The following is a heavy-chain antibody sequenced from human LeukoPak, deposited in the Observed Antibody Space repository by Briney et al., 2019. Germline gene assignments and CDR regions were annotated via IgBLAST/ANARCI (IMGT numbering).Heavy chain of an antibody. CDR2: IFYSGST. V-gene: IGHV4-30-4*08. CDR1: GGSINRGY. D-gene: IGHD5-12*01. CDR3: ASGCGSGWFDR. J-gene: IGHJ5*02. Sequence: SETLSLTCTVSGGSINRGYWSWVRQHPWKGLEWIGHIFYSGSTFYNPSLKSRVTIAVHTSRDQFSLQLTSVTAADTAVYYCASGCGSGWFDRWGQGTLVSVSS.